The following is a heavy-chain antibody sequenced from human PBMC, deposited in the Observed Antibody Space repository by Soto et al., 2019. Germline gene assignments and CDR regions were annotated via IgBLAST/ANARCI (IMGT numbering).Heavy chain of an antibody. V-gene: IGHV4-59*01. D-gene: IGHD3-22*01. CDR3: ARAPYYYDSSGYSYFDY. J-gene: IGHJ4*02. CDR1: GGSISSYY. Sequence: PSETLSLTCTVSGGSISSYYWSWIRQPPGKGLEWIGYIYYSGSTNYNPSLKSRVTISVDTSKNQFSLKLGSVTAADTAVYYCARAPYYYDSSGYSYFDYWGQGTLVTVSS. CDR2: IYYSGST.